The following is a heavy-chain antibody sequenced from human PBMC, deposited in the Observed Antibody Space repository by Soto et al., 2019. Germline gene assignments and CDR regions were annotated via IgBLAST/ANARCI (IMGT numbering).Heavy chain of an antibody. Sequence: EAQLVESGGGLVNPGGSLRLSCVASGFTFSNAWMYWVRQAPGKGLEWVARIKRKTGGGATDYAAPVKGKFTISRDDSENTVFLEMNSLQIEDTAMYYCTTRVTVGATFEIWGQGTLVTVSS. V-gene: IGHV3-15*01. J-gene: IGHJ3*02. CDR3: TTRVTVGATFEI. D-gene: IGHD1-26*01. CDR2: IKRKTGGGAT. CDR1: GFTFSNAW.